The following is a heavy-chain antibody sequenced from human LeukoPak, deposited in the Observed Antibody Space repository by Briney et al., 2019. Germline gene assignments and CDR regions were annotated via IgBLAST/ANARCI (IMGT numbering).Heavy chain of an antibody. CDR2: ISSSGSTI. Sequence: PGGSLRLSCAASGFTFSDYYMSWIRQAPGKGLEWVSYISSSGSTIYYADSVKGRFTISRDNAKNSLYLQMNSLRAEDTAVYYCAREGSSATWFVDYYYYMDVWGKGTTVTVSS. CDR3: AREGSSATWFVDYYYYMDV. CDR1: GFTFSDYY. D-gene: IGHD3-10*01. V-gene: IGHV3-11*04. J-gene: IGHJ6*03.